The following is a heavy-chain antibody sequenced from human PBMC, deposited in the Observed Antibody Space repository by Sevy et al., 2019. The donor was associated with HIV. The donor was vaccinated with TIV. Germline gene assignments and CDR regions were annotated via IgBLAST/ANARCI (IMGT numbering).Heavy chain of an antibody. J-gene: IGHJ6*02. V-gene: IGHV3-23*01. Sequence: GGSLRLSCAASGFTFSTYTMTWVRQAPGKGLEWVSSISGSAGSTYYADSVKGRFTISRDNSKNTLYLQMNSLRVEDTAVYYCAKGDSTFYGMDVWGQGTTVTVSS. D-gene: IGHD6-13*01. CDR2: ISGSAGST. CDR3: AKGDSTFYGMDV. CDR1: GFTFSTYT.